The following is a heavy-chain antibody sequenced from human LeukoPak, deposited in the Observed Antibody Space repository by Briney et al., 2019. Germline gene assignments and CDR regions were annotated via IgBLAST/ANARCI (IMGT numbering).Heavy chain of an antibody. CDR2: IGWNSGSI. V-gene: IGHV3-9*01. CDR3: AKEPGIAVAGSLGRSPFDP. Sequence: GGSLRLSCADSGFTFDDYAMHWVRQAPGKGLEWVSGIGWNSGSIGYADSVKGRFTISRDNAKNSLYLQMNSLRAEDTALYYCAKEPGIAVAGSLGRSPFDPWGQGTLVTVSS. D-gene: IGHD6-19*01. J-gene: IGHJ5*02. CDR1: GFTFDDYA.